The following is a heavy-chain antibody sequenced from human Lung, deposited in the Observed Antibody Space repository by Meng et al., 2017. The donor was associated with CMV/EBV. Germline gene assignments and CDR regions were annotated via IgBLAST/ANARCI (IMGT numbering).Heavy chain of an antibody. J-gene: IGHJ4*02. CDR2: VRGKSNSYAT. CDR3: SSTISGSYDY. D-gene: IGHD1-26*01. Sequence: GESLKISWAASGFTFSAFDMHWVRQASGKGLEWVGRVRGKSNSYATAYGASVEGRFTIARDDSKNTAYLQMNSLKTEDTAVYYCSSTISGSYDYWGQGTLVXVST. CDR1: GFTFSAFD. V-gene: IGHV3-73*01.